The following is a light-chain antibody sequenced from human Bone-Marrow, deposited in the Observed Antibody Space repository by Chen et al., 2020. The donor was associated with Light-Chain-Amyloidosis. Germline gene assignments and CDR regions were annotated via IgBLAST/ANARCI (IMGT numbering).Light chain of an antibody. CDR1: SSDVGGDNH. V-gene: IGLV2-14*01. CDR2: EIT. Sequence: QSALTQPASVSGSPGQSITISCTGTSSDVGGDNHVSWDQQHPDKAPKLMIYEITNRPSWVPDRFAGSKSDNTASLTISGLQTEDEPDYFCSAYTITNTLLFGSGTRVIFL. CDR3: SAYTITNTLL. J-gene: IGLJ1*01.